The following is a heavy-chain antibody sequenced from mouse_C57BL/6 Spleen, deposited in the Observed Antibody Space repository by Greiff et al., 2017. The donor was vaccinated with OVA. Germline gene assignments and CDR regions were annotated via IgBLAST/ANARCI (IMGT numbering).Heavy chain of an antibody. J-gene: IGHJ4*01. V-gene: IGHV1-82*01. CDR1: GYAFSSSW. Sequence: VQLQQSGPELVKPGASVKISCKASGYAFSSSWMNWVKQRPGKGLEWIGRIYPGDGDTNYNGKFKGKATLTADQSSSTAYMQLSSLTSEDSAVYFCARWESYYYGSRSYYAMDYWGQGTSVTVSS. CDR3: ARWESYYYGSRSYYAMDY. CDR2: IYPGDGDT. D-gene: IGHD1-1*01.